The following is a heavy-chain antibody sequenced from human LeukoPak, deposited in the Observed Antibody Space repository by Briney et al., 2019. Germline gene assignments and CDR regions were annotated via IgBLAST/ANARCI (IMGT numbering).Heavy chain of an antibody. D-gene: IGHD4-23*01. Sequence: PGVSLRLSCAASGFTFSSFDMSWVRQAPGKGLAWVSAINGSMGHYSDSVKGRFSISRDNSKNTLYLQMDSLRAEDTALYYCAQGSYGDYGGQLQNWGQGTLVTVSS. V-gene: IGHV3-23*01. CDR3: AQGSYGDYGGQLQN. CDR1: GFTFSSFD. J-gene: IGHJ1*01. CDR2: INGSMG.